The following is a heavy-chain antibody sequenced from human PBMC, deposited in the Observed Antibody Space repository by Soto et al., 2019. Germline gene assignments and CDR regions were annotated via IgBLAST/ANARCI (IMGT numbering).Heavy chain of an antibody. CDR1: GYTFTSYD. J-gene: IGHJ6*02. D-gene: IGHD3-3*01. V-gene: IGHV1-8*01. CDR2: MNPNSGNT. CDR3: ARVVVLRFLEWLPSHYYYYYGMDV. Sequence: ASVKVSCKASGYTFTSYDINWVRQATGQGLEWMGWMNPNSGNTGYAQKFQGRVTMTRNTSISTAYIELSSLRSEDTAVYYCARVVVLRFLEWLPSHYYYYYGMDVWGQGTTVTVSS.